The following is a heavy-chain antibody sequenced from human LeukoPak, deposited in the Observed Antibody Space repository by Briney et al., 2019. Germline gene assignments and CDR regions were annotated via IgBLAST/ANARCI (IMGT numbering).Heavy chain of an antibody. V-gene: IGHV1-46*01. D-gene: IGHD2-15*01. Sequence: ASVKVSCKASGYTFTSYYMHWVRQAPGQGLEWMGIINPSGGSTSCAQKFQGRVTMTRDMSTSTVYMELSSVTAADTAVYYCARTTEGYCRGRSCYSYYYYMDVWGKGTTVTVSS. J-gene: IGHJ6*03. CDR3: ARTTEGYCRGRSCYSYYYYMDV. CDR2: INPSGGST. CDR1: GYTFTSYY.